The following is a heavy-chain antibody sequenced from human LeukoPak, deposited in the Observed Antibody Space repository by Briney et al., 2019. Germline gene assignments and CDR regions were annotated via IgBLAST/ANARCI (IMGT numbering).Heavy chain of an antibody. V-gene: IGHV4-59*01. J-gene: IGHJ6*03. CDR3: ARLGDEIAVSGLKYYHYPHTDV. Sequence: SETPSLTCSVSGGSIRDFYWTWIRQPPGKGLEWIGYIYYTGTTNYSPSLRGRVIMSVDTSRNQFSLNLTSVTPADTAVYFCARLGDEIAVSGLKYYHYPHTDVWGSGTTVAVSS. CDR1: GGSIRDFY. CDR2: IYYTGTT. D-gene: IGHD6-19*01.